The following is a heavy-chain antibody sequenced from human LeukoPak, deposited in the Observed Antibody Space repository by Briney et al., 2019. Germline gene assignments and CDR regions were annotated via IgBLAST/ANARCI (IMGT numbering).Heavy chain of an antibody. CDR3: ARDVDYANPRHDY. CDR1: GFTVFNYW. D-gene: IGHD4/OR15-4a*01. CDR2: INLDGSQK. J-gene: IGHJ4*02. Sequence: GGSLRLSCAASGFTVFNYWMSWVRQAPGKGLAWVANINLDGSQKYYVDSLKGRFTISRDNAKNSLYLQMDSLRVEDTAVYYCARDVDYANPRHDYWGQGTLVTVSS. V-gene: IGHV3-7*01.